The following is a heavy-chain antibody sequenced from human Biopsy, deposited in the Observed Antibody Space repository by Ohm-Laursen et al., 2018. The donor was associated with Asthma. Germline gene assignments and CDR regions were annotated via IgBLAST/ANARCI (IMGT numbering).Heavy chain of an antibody. Sequence: TQTLTLTYSFSGFSLRTPGVGVGWIRQSPGKALEWLALIFWDDYNLFRPSLKRRLTITNDPSKNQVVLTMTKMDPVDSGTYYCALSQDSGFDDHSPSWFDPWGQGTLVTVSS. CDR2: IFWDDYN. J-gene: IGHJ5*02. CDR3: ALSQDSGFDDHSPSWFDP. D-gene: IGHD3-9*01. CDR1: GFSLRTPGVG. V-gene: IGHV2-5*02.